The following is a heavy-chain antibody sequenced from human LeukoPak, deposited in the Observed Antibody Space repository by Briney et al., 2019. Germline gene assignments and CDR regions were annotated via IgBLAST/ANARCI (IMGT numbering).Heavy chain of an antibody. CDR2: IYTSGST. D-gene: IGHD1-26*01. CDR3: ARENSGSYREFDY. J-gene: IGHJ4*02. V-gene: IGHV4-4*07. CDR1: GGSISSYC. Sequence: SETLSLSCTVSGGSISSYCWGWIRQPAGKGLEWIGRIYTSGSTNYNASLKSRVSMSVDTSKNQLSLKLSSVTAADTAVFYCARENSGSYREFDYWGQGTLVTVSS.